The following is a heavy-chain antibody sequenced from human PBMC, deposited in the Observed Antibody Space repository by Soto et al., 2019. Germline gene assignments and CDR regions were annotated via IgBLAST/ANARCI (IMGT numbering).Heavy chain of an antibody. J-gene: IGHJ5*02. Sequence: LSLTCAVSGGSISSGGYSWSWIRQPPGKGLEWIGYIYHSGSTYYNPSLKSRVTISVDRSKNQFSLKLSSVTAADTAVYYCARGSGKRITIFGVVHNWFDPWGQGTLVTVSS. D-gene: IGHD3-3*01. CDR2: IYHSGST. CDR3: ARGSGKRITIFGVVHNWFDP. V-gene: IGHV4-30-2*01. CDR1: GGSISSGGYS.